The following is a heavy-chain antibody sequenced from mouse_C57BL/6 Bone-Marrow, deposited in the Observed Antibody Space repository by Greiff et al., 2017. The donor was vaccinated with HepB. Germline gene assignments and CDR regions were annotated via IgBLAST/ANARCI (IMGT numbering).Heavy chain of an antibody. CDR2: ISNLAYSI. D-gene: IGHD2-2*01. Sequence: EVMLVESGGGLVQPGGSLKLSCAASGFTFSDYGMAWVRQAPRKGPEWVAFISNLAYSIYYADTVTGRFTISRENAKNTLYLEMSSLRSEDTAMYYCARQMVTTDWSHYYAMDYWGQGTSVTVSS. CDR3: ARQMVTTDWSHYYAMDY. CDR1: GFTFSDYG. J-gene: IGHJ4*01. V-gene: IGHV5-15*01.